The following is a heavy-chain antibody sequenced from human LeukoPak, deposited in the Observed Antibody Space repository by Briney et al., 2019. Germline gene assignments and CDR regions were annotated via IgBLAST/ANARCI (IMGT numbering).Heavy chain of an antibody. CDR1: GYTFTSYY. V-gene: IGHV1-46*01. D-gene: IGHD3-22*01. J-gene: IGHJ4*02. CDR3: AREGEYYYDSSAYYFDY. CDR2: INPSGGST. Sequence: ASVKVSCKASGYTFTSYYMHWVRQAPGQGLEWMGIINPSGGSTSYAQKFQGRVTMTRDTSTSTVYMELSSLRSEDTAVYYCAREGEYYYDSSAYYFDYWGQGTLVTVSS.